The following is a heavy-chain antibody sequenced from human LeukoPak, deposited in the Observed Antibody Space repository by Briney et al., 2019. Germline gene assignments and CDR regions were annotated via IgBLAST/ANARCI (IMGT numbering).Heavy chain of an antibody. J-gene: IGHJ4*02. CDR2: ISGSATGGIT. Sequence: PGGSLRLSCAVSGLTFSIFGMSWVRQSPGKGLKWVSAISGSATGGITNYADSVKGRFTISRDNDKNTVYLQMNNLRVEDTAVYYCANHRSAFEFWGQGTLVTVSS. CDR3: ANHRSAFEF. D-gene: IGHD3-10*01. V-gene: IGHV3-23*01. CDR1: GLTFSIFG.